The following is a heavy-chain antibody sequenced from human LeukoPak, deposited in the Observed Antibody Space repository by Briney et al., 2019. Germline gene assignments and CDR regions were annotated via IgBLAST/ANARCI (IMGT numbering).Heavy chain of an antibody. V-gene: IGHV3-66*01. D-gene: IGHD1-26*01. CDR2: IYSGGNT. J-gene: IGHJ4*02. CDR3: ARGEWELFYYFDY. Sequence: GGSLRLSCVASGFTVRSNYMSWVRQAPGKGLEWDSTIYSGGNTYYADSVKGRFTFSRDNSKNTLYLQMNSLRAEDTAVYYCARGEWELFYYFDYWGQGTLVTVSS. CDR1: GFTVRSNY.